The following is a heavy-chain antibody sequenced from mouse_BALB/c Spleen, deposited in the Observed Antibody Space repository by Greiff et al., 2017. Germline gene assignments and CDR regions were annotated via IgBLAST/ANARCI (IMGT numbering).Heavy chain of an antibody. CDR1: GYTFTSYY. V-gene: IGHV1S56*01. Sequence: VQRVESGPGLVKPGASVRISCKASGYTFTSYYIHWVKQRPGQGLEWIGWIYPGNVNTKYNEKFKGQATLTADKSSSTAYMQLSSLTSEDSAVYFCARNYGSSAWFAYWGQGTLVTVSA. J-gene: IGHJ3*01. CDR2: IYPGNVNT. D-gene: IGHD1-1*01. CDR3: ARNYGSSAWFAY.